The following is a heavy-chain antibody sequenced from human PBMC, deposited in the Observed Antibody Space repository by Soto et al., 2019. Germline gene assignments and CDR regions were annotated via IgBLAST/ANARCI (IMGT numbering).Heavy chain of an antibody. CDR1: GYTFSDHD. V-gene: IGHV1-8*01. Sequence: QVQLVQSGAEVKKPGASVKVSCKASGYTFSDHDINWVRQASGQGPEWLGWMNPNSGDTGYAQNFQGRVTMTSDTSKRTAYMELSSLRSEDTAVYYCARVGGNWNDDYFEYWGQGTLVTVSS. CDR3: ARVGGNWNDDYFEY. J-gene: IGHJ4*02. CDR2: MNPNSGDT. D-gene: IGHD1-1*01.